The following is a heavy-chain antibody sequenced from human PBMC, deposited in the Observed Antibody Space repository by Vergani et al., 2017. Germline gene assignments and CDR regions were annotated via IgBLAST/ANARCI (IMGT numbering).Heavy chain of an antibody. J-gene: IGHJ6*04. CDR3: ARTLKVLDMDV. D-gene: IGHD3-3*01. Sequence: EMQLVESGGGLVQPGGSLRLSCAASGFTFSDHYMDWVRQAPGKGLEWVARTRNKARGYSTDYAASVRGRFIVSRDASGKSVSLQMTRLRIDDTAVYFCARTLKVLDMDVWGKGTTVTVSS. CDR2: TRNKARGYST. V-gene: IGHV3-72*01. CDR1: GFTFSDHY.